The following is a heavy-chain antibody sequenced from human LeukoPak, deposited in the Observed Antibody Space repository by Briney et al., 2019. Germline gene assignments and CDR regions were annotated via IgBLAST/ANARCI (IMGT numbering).Heavy chain of an antibody. CDR2: IYYSGST. V-gene: IGHV4-31*03. J-gene: IGHJ4*02. Sequence: SETLSLTCTVSGGSISSGGYYWSWIRQHPGKGLEWIGYIYYSGSTYYNPSLESRVTISVDTSKNQFSLKLSSVTAADTAVYYCARGAYDSSGYYLDYWGQGTLVTVSS. CDR1: GGSISSGGYY. D-gene: IGHD3-22*01. CDR3: ARGAYDSSGYYLDY.